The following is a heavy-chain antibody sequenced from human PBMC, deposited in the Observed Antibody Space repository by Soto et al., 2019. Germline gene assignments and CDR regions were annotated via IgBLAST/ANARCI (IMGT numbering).Heavy chain of an antibody. CDR1: GGFVSSGSYY. CDR2: MSHSGGT. CDR3: ARVERGTATTVVDAFDI. Sequence: QVQLQQWGAGLLKPSETLSLTCAVYGGFVSSGSYYWSWIRQPPGKGLEWIGEMSHSGGTHFNPYLKLRVPISVETSKNQFSLKMSSVTAADTALYYCARVERGTATTVVDAFDIWGPGTMVTVSS. J-gene: IGHJ3*02. V-gene: IGHV4-34*01. D-gene: IGHD1-1*01.